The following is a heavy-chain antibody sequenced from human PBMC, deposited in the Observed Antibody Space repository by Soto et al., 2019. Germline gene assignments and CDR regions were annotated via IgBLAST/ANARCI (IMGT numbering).Heavy chain of an antibody. CDR2: ISSSSSYI. D-gene: IGHD3-10*01. CDR3: ARDIGWFGELLFDY. V-gene: IGHV3-21*01. CDR1: GFTFSSYS. J-gene: IGHJ4*02. Sequence: EVQLVESGGGLVKPGGSLRLSCAASGFTFSSYSMNWVRQAPGKGLEWVSSISSSSSYIYYADSVKGRFTISRDNAKNSLYLQMNSLRAEDTAVYYCARDIGWFGELLFDYWGQGTLVTVSS.